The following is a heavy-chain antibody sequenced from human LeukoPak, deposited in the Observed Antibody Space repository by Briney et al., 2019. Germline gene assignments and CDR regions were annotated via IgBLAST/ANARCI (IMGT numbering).Heavy chain of an antibody. CDR1: GGTFSSYT. CDR2: IIPILGIA. Sequence: SVKVSRKASGGTFSSYTISWVRQAPGQGLEWMGRIIPILGIANYAQKFQGRVTITADKSTSTAYMELSSLRSEDTAVYYCAPDYYDSSGPSDPWGQGTLVTVSS. CDR3: APDYYDSSGPSDP. J-gene: IGHJ5*02. V-gene: IGHV1-69*02. D-gene: IGHD3-22*01.